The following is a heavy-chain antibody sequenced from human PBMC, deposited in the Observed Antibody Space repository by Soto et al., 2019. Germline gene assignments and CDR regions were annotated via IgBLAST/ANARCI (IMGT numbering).Heavy chain of an antibody. Sequence: QLQLQESGPGLVKPSETLSLTCSVSGGSISRSLSYWGWIRQPPGKGLEWIGSIYYSGTTYYKPSLESRVTISLDTSKNQLSLKLASVAAADTAVYFFARHLSRHGDYLVDYWGQGTLVTVSS. CDR3: ARHLSRHGDYLVDY. D-gene: IGHD4-17*01. CDR2: IYYSGTT. V-gene: IGHV4-39*01. J-gene: IGHJ4*02. CDR1: GGSISRSLSY.